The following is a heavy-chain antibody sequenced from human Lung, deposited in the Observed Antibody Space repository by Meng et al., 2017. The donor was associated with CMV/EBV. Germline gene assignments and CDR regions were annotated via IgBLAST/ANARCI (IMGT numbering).Heavy chain of an antibody. CDR3: ASFPPPGKQWLVTDY. CDR2: ILHSWGT. Sequence: QGPLQEAGPGPVQPSGTPSLTLAVLCWSISRKYWGRWVRQPPGKGLEWIGEILHSWGTNQNPALKSRVTISVDKSKNQFSLKLSSVTAADTAVYYCASFPPPGKQWLVTDYWGQGTLVTVSS. CDR1: CWSISRKYW. J-gene: IGHJ4*02. V-gene: IGHV4-4*02. D-gene: IGHD6-19*01.